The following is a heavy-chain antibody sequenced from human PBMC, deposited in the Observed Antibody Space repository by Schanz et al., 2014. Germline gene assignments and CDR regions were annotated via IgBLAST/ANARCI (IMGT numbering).Heavy chain of an antibody. CDR1: GFTFSNAW. V-gene: IGHV3-15*01. CDR3: ARSPRMDV. J-gene: IGHJ6*02. Sequence: VQLVESGGGLVKPGGSLRLSCGASGFTFSNAWMTWVRQAQGKGLEWVGRFKSNVDGGTTDYAAPVKGRFTISRDDSKNTLSLQMNSLKTEDTAVYYCARSPRMDVWGQGTMVTVSS. CDR2: FKSNVDGGTT.